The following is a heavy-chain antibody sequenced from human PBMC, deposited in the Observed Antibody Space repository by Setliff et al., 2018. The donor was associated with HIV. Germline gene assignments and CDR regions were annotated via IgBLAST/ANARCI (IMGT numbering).Heavy chain of an antibody. Sequence: ASVKVSCKASGGTFSSYAISWVRQAPGQGLEWMGGIIPILGIANYAQKFQGRVTITADKSTSTAYMELSSLRSEDTAVYYCARDSRYVLSYNFWSGYYYDYWGQGTLVTVSS. J-gene: IGHJ4*02. V-gene: IGHV1-69*10. CDR2: IIPILGIA. CDR1: GGTFSSYA. D-gene: IGHD3-3*01. CDR3: ARDSRYVLSYNFWSGYYYDY.